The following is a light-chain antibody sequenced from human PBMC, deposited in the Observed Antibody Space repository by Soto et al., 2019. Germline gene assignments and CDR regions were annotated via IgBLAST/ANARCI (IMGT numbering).Light chain of an antibody. Sequence: QSVLTQPASVSGSPGQSITISCTGTTSDVGGYNYVSWYQQHPGKVPKLLIHEVSSRPSGVSNRFSGSKSGNTASLTISGLQAEDEADYYCLSKTSSISYVFGTGTKVTVL. V-gene: IGLV2-14*01. CDR2: EVS. CDR1: TSDVGGYNY. J-gene: IGLJ1*01. CDR3: LSKTSSISYV.